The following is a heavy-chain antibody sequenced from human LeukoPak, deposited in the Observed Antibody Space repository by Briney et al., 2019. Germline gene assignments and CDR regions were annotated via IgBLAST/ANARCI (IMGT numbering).Heavy chain of an antibody. CDR1: GFTFSSYA. J-gene: IGHJ4*02. CDR2: ISYDGSNK. V-gene: IGHV3-30-3*01. Sequence: GRSLRLSCAASGFTFSSYAMHWVRQAPGKGLEWVAVISYDGSNKYYADSVKGRFTISRDNSKNTLYLQMNSLRAEDTAVYYCARVSRELPVDYWGQGTLVTVSS. D-gene: IGHD1-26*01. CDR3: ARVSRELPVDY.